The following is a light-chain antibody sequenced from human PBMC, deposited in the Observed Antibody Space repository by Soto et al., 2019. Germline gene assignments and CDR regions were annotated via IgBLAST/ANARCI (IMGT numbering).Light chain of an antibody. V-gene: IGKV3-15*01. CDR1: QSVSSN. CDR3: QQCYNWPQWT. Sequence: EIVMTQSPATLSVSPGERATLSCRASQSVSSNLAWYQQKPGQAPRLLIYGASTRATGIPARFSGSGSGTDFTLTISSLEPEDFAVYYCQQCYNWPQWTFGQGTKVDIK. J-gene: IGKJ1*01. CDR2: GAS.